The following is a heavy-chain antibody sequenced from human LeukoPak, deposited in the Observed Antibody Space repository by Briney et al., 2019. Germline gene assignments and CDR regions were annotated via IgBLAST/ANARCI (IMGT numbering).Heavy chain of an antibody. D-gene: IGHD6-19*01. Sequence: SETLSLTCTVSGGSISSDYWSWIRQPAGKGLEWIGRLYTSGSTNYNLSLKSRVTMSVDTSKNQFSLKLSSVTAADTAVYYCASSSSGWFWNYWGQGTLVTVSS. V-gene: IGHV4-4*07. J-gene: IGHJ4*02. CDR1: GGSISSDY. CDR3: ASSSSGWFWNY. CDR2: LYTSGST.